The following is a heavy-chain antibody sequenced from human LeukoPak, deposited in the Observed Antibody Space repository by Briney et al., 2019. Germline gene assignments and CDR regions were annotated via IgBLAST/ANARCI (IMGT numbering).Heavy chain of an antibody. J-gene: IGHJ4*02. CDR2: IKQDGSDK. D-gene: IGHD6-13*01. CDR3: AIIPRAAAGPSARSPFHY. V-gene: IGHV3-7*01. CDR1: GFTFSSYT. Sequence: GGSLRLSCAASGFTFSSYTMSWVRQAPGKGLEWVANIKQDGSDKYYVDSVKGRFTISRDNAKNSLYLQMNSLRAEDTAVYYCAIIPRAAAGPSARSPFHYWGQGTLVTVSS.